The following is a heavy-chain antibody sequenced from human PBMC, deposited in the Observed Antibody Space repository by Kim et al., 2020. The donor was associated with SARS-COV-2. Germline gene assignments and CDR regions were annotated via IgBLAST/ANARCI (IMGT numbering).Heavy chain of an antibody. J-gene: IGHJ4*02. CDR1: GGSFSGYY. CDR3: ARAPYKGYAIAHDY. Sequence: SETLSLTCAVYGGSFSGYYWSWIRQPPGKGLEWIGEINHSGSTNYNPSLKSRVTISVDTSKNQFSLKLSSVTAADTAVYYCARAPYKGYAIAHDYWGQGTLVTVSS. CDR2: INHSGST. D-gene: IGHD2-8*01. V-gene: IGHV4-34*01.